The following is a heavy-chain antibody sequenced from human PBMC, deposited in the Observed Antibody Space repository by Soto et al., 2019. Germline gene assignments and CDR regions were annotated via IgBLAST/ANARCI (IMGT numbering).Heavy chain of an antibody. Sequence: SGPTLVNPTETLTLTCTFSGFSLSTSGMCVSWVRQPPGKTLDWLAVIDWDDEKFYSTSLKTRLTISKDTSKNQVVLTMTNMDPAATATYYSARTRPRAGYFFFGCWQQGTMGTVCS. CDR1: GFSLSTSGMC. CDR3: ARTRPRAGYFFFGC. CDR2: IDWDDEK. J-gene: IGHJ4*02. D-gene: IGHD6-13*01. V-gene: IGHV2-70*20.